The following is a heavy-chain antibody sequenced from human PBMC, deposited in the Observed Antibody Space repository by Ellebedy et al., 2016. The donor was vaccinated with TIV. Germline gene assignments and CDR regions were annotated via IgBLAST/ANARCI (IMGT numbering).Heavy chain of an antibody. D-gene: IGHD6-19*01. CDR2: IKQDGSVK. CDR1: GFTFSTYW. V-gene: IGHV3-7*01. Sequence: GGSLRLSXAASGFTFSTYWMAWVRLAPEKGLEWVANIKQDGSVKRYVDSVKGRFTISRDNARDSLYLEMNSLRPEDTAFYYCARDGWGNFLDYWGQGTLVTVSS. CDR3: ARDGWGNFLDY. J-gene: IGHJ4*02.